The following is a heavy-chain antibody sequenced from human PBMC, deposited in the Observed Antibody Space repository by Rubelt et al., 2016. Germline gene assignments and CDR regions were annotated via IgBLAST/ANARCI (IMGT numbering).Heavy chain of an antibody. CDR1: DGSFSAYY. V-gene: IGHV4-34*02. CDR2: ITHSGST. J-gene: IGHJ6*02. Sequence: QVQLRQWGAGLLKPSETLSLTCAVCDGSFSAYYWSWIRQPPGKGLEWIGEITHSGSTYYNSSLQSRVSISVDTSKTQFSLIPSPVTAADTAVYYCGIALPSRGRRYGMDVWGQGTTVTVSS. CDR3: GIALPSRGRRYGMDV. D-gene: IGHD6-13*01.